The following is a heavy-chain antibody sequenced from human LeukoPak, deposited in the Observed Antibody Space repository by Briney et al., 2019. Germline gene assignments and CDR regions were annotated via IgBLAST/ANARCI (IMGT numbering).Heavy chain of an antibody. CDR1: GASISGYY. Sequence: SETLSLTCTVSGASISGYYWTWIRQPPGKGLELIGIIYYSGTAHYNPSLKSRVTISVDTSNNQCSLNLSSVTAADSAVYFCARGLGGSWYYFDYWGQGALVTVSS. V-gene: IGHV4-59*01. D-gene: IGHD6-13*01. J-gene: IGHJ4*02. CDR2: IYYSGTA. CDR3: ARGLGGSWYYFDY.